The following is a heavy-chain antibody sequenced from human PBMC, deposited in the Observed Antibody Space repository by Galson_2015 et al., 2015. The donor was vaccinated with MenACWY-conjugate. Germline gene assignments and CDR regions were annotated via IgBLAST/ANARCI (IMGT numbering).Heavy chain of an antibody. Sequence: SLRLSCAASGFTFSNYGMHWVRQAPGKGLEWVAVIWYDGSQIYYADSVRGRFTISRDSSKNTLYLQMDRLRDEDTAAYYCARDLNNCYFDYWGQGTPVTVSS. CDR1: GFTFSNYG. CDR2: IWYDGSQI. V-gene: IGHV3-33*01. J-gene: IGHJ4*02. CDR3: ARDLNNCYFDY.